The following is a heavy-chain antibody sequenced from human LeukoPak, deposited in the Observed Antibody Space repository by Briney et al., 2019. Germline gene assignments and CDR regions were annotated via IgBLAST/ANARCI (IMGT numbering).Heavy chain of an antibody. J-gene: IGHJ5*02. CDR2: LSSGGTT. CDR1: GFTFSNYR. Sequence: GGSLRLSCAASGFTFSNYRMNWVRQAPGKGLEWVSALSSGGTTWYADSVKGRFTISRDNSKNTLYLQMNSLRAEDTAVYYCAKDHFSITMVRGVASFWFDPWGQGTLVTVSS. D-gene: IGHD3-10*01. CDR3: AKDHFSITMVRGVASFWFDP. V-gene: IGHV3-23*01.